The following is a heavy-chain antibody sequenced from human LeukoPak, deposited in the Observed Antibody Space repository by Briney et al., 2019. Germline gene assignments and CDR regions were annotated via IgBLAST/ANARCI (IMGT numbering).Heavy chain of an antibody. V-gene: IGHV3-53*05. J-gene: IGHJ4*02. CDR3: TRIGYSSSWSGDY. D-gene: IGHD6-13*01. Sequence: GGSLRLSCAASGFTVSSSYMTWVRQAPGKGLEWVSIIYSGGSTYYADSVKGRFSISRDNSKNTLYLRMNSLRAEDTAIYYCTRIGYSSSWSGDYWGQGTLVTVSS. CDR2: IYSGGST. CDR1: GFTVSSSY.